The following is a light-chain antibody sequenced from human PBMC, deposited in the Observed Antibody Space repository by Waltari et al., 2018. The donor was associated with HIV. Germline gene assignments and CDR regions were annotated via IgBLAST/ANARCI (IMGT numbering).Light chain of an antibody. CDR1: RSDVGSSNL. CDR3: CSYAGSGDV. V-gene: IGLV2-23*02. Sequence: QSALTQPASVSGSTRPSITISCTGTRSDVGSSNLVSWYQQHPGKAPKLMIYEVSKRPSGVSNRFSGSKSGNTASLTISGLQSEDEADYYCCSYAGSGDVFGTGTKVTVL. CDR2: EVS. J-gene: IGLJ1*01.